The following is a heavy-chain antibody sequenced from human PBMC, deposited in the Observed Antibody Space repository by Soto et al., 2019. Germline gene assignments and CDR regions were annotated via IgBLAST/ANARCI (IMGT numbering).Heavy chain of an antibody. J-gene: IGHJ6*02. V-gene: IGHV3-23*01. CDR2: ITGSGGTT. CDR3: ARDPSHRDSYGYYYYGMDV. D-gene: IGHD5-18*01. CDR1: GFTFTNYA. Sequence: PGGSLRLSCAASGFTFTNYAMSWVRQAPGKGLEWVSAITGSGGTTYYTDSVKGRFTISRDNSKNTLHLQMNSLRAEDTAVYYCARDPSHRDSYGYYYYGMDVWGQGTTVTVSS.